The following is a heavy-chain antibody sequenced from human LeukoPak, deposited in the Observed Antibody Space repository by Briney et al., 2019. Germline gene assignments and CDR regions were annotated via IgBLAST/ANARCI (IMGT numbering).Heavy chain of an antibody. CDR3: ARDASSGWPAPYFDY. Sequence: GGSLRLSCAASGFTFSSYWMSWVRQAPGKGLEWVANIKRDGSEKYYVDSVKGRFTISRDNAKNSLYLQMNSLRAEDTAVYYCARDASSGWPAPYFDYWGQGTLVTVSS. CDR1: GFTFSSYW. CDR2: IKRDGSEK. J-gene: IGHJ4*02. V-gene: IGHV3-7*01. D-gene: IGHD6-19*01.